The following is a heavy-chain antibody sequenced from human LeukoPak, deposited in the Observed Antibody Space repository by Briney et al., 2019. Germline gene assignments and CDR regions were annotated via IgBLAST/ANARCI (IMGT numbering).Heavy chain of an antibody. D-gene: IGHD3-10*01. CDR2: IRSKANSYAT. J-gene: IGHJ5*02. CDR3: ITWFGELS. CDR1: GFTFSGSA. Sequence: GGSLRLSCAASGFTFSGSAMHWVRQASGKGLEWVGRIRSKANSYATAYAAAVKGRFTISRDDSKNTAYLQMNSLKTEDTAVYYCITWFGELSWGQGTLVTVSS. V-gene: IGHV3-73*01.